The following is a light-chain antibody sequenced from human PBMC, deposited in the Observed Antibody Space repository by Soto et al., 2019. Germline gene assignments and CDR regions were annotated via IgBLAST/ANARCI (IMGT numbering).Light chain of an antibody. CDR3: AAWDDSLSGRV. J-gene: IGLJ1*01. CDR1: SSNIGSHN. CDR2: KNN. Sequence: QSVLIQPPSASGTPGQRVSISCSGGSSNIGSHNVYWYQQLPGTAPKLLIFKNNQRPSGVPDRFSGSKSGTSASLAISGLRSEDEADYYCAAWDDSLSGRVFGTGTKLTVL. V-gene: IGLV1-47*01.